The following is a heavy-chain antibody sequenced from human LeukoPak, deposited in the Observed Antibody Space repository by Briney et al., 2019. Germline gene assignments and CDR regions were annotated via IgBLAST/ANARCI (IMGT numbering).Heavy chain of an antibody. V-gene: IGHV4-4*02. CDR3: ARGVVATTYNWFDP. CDR2: IYHSGST. J-gene: IGHJ5*02. Sequence: PSETLSLTCAVSGGSISSSNWWSWVRQPPGKGLEWIGEIYHSGSTYYNPSLKSRVTISVDTSKNQFSLKLSSVTAADTAVYYCARGVVATTYNWFDPWGQGTLVTVSS. D-gene: IGHD5-12*01. CDR1: GGSISSSNW.